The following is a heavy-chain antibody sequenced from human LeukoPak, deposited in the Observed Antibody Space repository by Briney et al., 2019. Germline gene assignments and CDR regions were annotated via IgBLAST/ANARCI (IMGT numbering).Heavy chain of an antibody. CDR3: ARDPQYCSCGSCYSFDY. CDR2: IYSGGST. V-gene: IGHV3-66*01. CDR1: GFTVSSNY. D-gene: IGHD2-15*01. Sequence: PGGSLRLSCAASGFTVSSNYMSWVRQAPGKGLEWVSVIYSGGSTYYADSVKGRFTISRDNAKNSLYLQMNSLRAEDTAVYYCARDPQYCSCGSCYSFDYWGQGTLVTVSS. J-gene: IGHJ4*02.